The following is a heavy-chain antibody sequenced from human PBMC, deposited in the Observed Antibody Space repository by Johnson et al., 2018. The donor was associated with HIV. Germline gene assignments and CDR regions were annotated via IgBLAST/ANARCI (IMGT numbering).Heavy chain of an antibody. CDR3: ARDRASSSTSDAFDI. V-gene: IGHV3-30-3*01. CDR1: GFTFRNYG. Sequence: QVQLVESGGGVVQPWGSLRLSCAASGFTFRNYGMHWVRQAPGKGLEWVASVSFDGSNTYYADSVKGRFTISRDNAENTLNLQMNGLRAEHTAVYHCARDRASSSTSDAFDIWGQGTMVTVSS. J-gene: IGHJ3*02. D-gene: IGHD6-6*01. CDR2: VSFDGSNT.